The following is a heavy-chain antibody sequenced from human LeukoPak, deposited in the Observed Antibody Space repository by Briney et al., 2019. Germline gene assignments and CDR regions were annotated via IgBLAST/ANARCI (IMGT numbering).Heavy chain of an antibody. J-gene: IGHJ4*02. Sequence: SETLSLTCAVSGGSISTYYWSWIRQAPGKGLEWIGNIHNIENINYNPSLKSRVTISLDTSKNQFSLKMTSVTAADTAVYYCARTLKWLAFDYWGQGTLVTVSS. D-gene: IGHD3-22*01. CDR2: IHNIENI. CDR1: GGSISTYY. CDR3: ARTLKWLAFDY. V-gene: IGHV4-59*01.